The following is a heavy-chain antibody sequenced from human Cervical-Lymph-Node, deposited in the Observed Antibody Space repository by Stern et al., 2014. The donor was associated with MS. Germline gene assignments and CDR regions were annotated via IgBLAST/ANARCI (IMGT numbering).Heavy chain of an antibody. V-gene: IGHV1-69*12. Sequence: QDQLVQSGAEVKKPGSSVKVSCKASGGTFNNYAISWVRQGPGQGLEWMGGISPRFGTANSTQKFQGRVTITADGSSSTAYMELTSLRSEDTAIYYCARGLRYHSGRDALYLWGQGTMVTVSS. D-gene: IGHD3-10*01. J-gene: IGHJ3*01. CDR3: ARGLRYHSGRDALYL. CDR2: ISPRFGTA. CDR1: GGTFNNYA.